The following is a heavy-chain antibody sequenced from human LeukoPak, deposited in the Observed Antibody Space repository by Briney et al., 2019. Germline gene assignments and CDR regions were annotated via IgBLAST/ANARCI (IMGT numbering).Heavy chain of an antibody. Sequence: PSETLSLTCAVSGGSVSSGGFSWRWIRQPPGKGLECIGSISHTGSTYYNPSLKSRVTISVDSSKNQFSLKLSSVTAADTAVYYCAREGYCYGMDVWGQGTTVTVSS. CDR3: AREGYCYGMDV. J-gene: IGHJ6*02. CDR1: GGSVSSGGFS. D-gene: IGHD2-15*01. V-gene: IGHV4-30-2*01. CDR2: ISHTGST.